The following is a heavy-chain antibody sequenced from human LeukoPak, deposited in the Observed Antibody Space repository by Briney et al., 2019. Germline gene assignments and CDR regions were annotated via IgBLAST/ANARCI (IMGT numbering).Heavy chain of an antibody. Sequence: PGGSLRLSCAASGFTFSSYWMSWVRQAPGKGLEWVANIKQDGSEKYYVDSVKGRFTISRDNAKNSLYLQMNSLRAEDTAVYCCVRDLRGSFGDYWGQGVLVTVSP. CDR3: VRDLRGSFGDY. V-gene: IGHV3-7*01. J-gene: IGHJ4*02. CDR2: IKQDGSEK. D-gene: IGHD5-18*01. CDR1: GFTFSSYW.